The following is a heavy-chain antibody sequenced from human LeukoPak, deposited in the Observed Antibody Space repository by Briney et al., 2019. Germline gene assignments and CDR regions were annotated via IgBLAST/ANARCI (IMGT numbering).Heavy chain of an antibody. CDR2: IYHSGST. Sequence: KPSETLSLTCTVSGGSISTYYWGWIRQPPGKGLEWIGSIYHSGSTYYNPSLKSRVTISVDTSKNQFSLKLSSVTAADTAVYYCARDAYYYGSEVDYWGQGTLVTVSS. V-gene: IGHV4-38-2*02. CDR1: GGSISTYY. CDR3: ARDAYYYGSEVDY. J-gene: IGHJ4*02. D-gene: IGHD3-10*01.